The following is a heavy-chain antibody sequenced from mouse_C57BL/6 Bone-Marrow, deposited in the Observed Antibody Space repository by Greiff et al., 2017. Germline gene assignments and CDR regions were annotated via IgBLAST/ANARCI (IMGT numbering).Heavy chain of an antibody. V-gene: IGHV1-64*01. D-gene: IGHD1-1*01. CDR2: IHPNSGST. J-gene: IGHJ3*01. Sequence: QVQLQQPGAELVKPGASVKLSCTASGYTFTSYWMHWVKQRPGQGLEWIGMIHPNSGSTNYNEKFKSKATLTVDKSASTAYMQLSSLTSEDSAVYDCARESYYCVFAYWGQGTLVTVSA. CDR3: ARESYYCVFAY. CDR1: GYTFTSYW.